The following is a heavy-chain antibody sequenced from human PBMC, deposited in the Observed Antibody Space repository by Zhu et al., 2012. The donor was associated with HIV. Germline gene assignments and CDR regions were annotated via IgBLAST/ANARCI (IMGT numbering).Heavy chain of an antibody. CDR1: GYSISSGYY. D-gene: IGHD6-13*01. CDR2: IYHSGST. CDR3: ARDERDSSSFPPTFDP. Sequence: QVQLQESGPGLVKPSETLSLTCAVSGYSISSGYYWGWIRQPPGKGLEWIGSIYHSGSTYYNPSLKSRVTISVDTSKNQFSLKLSSVTAADTAVYYCARDERDSSSFPPTFDPWGQGTLVTVSS. V-gene: IGHV4-38-2*02. J-gene: IGHJ5*02.